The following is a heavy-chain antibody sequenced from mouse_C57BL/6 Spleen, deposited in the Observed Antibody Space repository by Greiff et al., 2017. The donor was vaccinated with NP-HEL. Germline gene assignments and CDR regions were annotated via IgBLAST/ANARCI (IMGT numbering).Heavy chain of an antibody. D-gene: IGHD4-1*01. CDR2: INPNNGGT. CDR1: GYTFTDYN. V-gene: IGHV1-22*01. J-gene: IGHJ4*01. CDR3: ASWEYAMDY. Sequence: EVQLQQSGPELVKPGASVKMSCKASGYTFTDYNMHWVKQSHGKSLEWIGYINPNNGGTSYNQKFKGKGTLTVNKSSSTAYMELRSLTSEDSAVYYCASWEYAMDYWGQGTSVTVSS.